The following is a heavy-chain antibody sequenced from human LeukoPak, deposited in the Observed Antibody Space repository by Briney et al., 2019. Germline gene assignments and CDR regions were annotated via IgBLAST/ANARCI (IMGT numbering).Heavy chain of an antibody. J-gene: IGHJ4*02. CDR1: GGSISSYY. Sequence: SETLSPTCTVSGGSISSYYWSWIRQPPGKGLEWIGYIYYSGSTNYNPSLKSRVTISVDTSKNQFSLKLSSVTAADTAVYYCARSDGTERPNPFDYWGQGTLVTVSS. CDR3: ARSDGTERPNPFDY. V-gene: IGHV4-59*08. D-gene: IGHD1-1*01. CDR2: IYYSGST.